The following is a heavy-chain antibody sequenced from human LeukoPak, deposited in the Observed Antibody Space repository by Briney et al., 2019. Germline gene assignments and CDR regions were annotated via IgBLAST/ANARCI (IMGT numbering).Heavy chain of an antibody. CDR1: GFTVNNNY. CDR3: AKDSTHYRVWDNYDSAGLTY. J-gene: IGHJ4*02. D-gene: IGHD3-22*01. Sequence: GGSLRLSCTTSGFTVNNNYMSWVRQAPGKGLEWVAFIRYDGSNKYYADSVKGRVTISRDNSKNTLYLQMNSLRAEDTAVYYCAKDSTHYRVWDNYDSAGLTYWGQGTLVTVSS. CDR2: IRYDGSNK. V-gene: IGHV3-30*02.